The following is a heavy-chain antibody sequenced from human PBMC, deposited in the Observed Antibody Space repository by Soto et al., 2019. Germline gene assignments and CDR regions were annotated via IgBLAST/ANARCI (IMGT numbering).Heavy chain of an antibody. J-gene: IGHJ2*01. Sequence: QVQLQESGPGLVKPSETLSLTCTVSGDSIRGYYWSWIRPPPGKGLEWIGYIYSSGSTYYNPSINSQATISVDTPKKQFSLSLSSVTAADTAVYYCARVDWTYWYFDLWGRGTLVTVSS. V-gene: IGHV4-59*01. CDR1: GDSIRGYY. CDR2: IYSSGST. CDR3: ARVDWTYWYFDL. D-gene: IGHD1-1*01.